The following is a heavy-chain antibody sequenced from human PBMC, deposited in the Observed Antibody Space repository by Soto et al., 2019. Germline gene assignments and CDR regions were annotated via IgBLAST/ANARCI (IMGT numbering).Heavy chain of an antibody. CDR1: GFTFDDYA. V-gene: IGHV3-9*01. CDR3: ARDDTYHQGRWLNLDL. J-gene: IGHJ4*02. CDR2: ISWNSGSI. Sequence: CLTLSCAASGFTFDDYAVHWVGQAPGKGLEWVSGISWNSGSIGYADSVKGRFTISRDNAKNSLYLQMNSLRAEDTALYYCARDDTYHQGRWLNLDLWGQGTLVTVSS. D-gene: IGHD3-10*01.